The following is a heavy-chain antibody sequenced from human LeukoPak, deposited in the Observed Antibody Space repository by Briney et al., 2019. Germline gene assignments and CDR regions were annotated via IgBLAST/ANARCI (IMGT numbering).Heavy chain of an antibody. CDR3: ASGYCSSTSCYPYYYGMDV. V-gene: IGHV3-30*04. CDR2: ISYDGSNK. Sequence: GGSLRLSCAASRFTFSSYAMHWVRQAPGKGLEWVAVISYDGSNKYYADSVKGRFTISRDNSKNTLYLQMNSLRAEDTAVYYCASGYCSSTSCYPYYYGMDVWGKGTTVTVSS. J-gene: IGHJ6*04. D-gene: IGHD2-2*03. CDR1: RFTFSSYA.